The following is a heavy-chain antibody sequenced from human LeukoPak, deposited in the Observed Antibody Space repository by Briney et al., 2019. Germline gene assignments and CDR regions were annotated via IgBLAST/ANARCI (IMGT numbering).Heavy chain of an antibody. Sequence: GGSLRLSCAASGFTFSSYAMHWVRQAPGKGLEWVAVISYDGSNKYYADSVKGRFTISRDNSKNTLYLQMNSLRAEDTAVYYCASLYSSGWDWGQGTLVTVSS. V-gene: IGHV3-30-3*01. CDR2: ISYDGSNK. CDR1: GFTFSSYA. J-gene: IGHJ4*02. CDR3: ASLYSSGWD. D-gene: IGHD6-19*01.